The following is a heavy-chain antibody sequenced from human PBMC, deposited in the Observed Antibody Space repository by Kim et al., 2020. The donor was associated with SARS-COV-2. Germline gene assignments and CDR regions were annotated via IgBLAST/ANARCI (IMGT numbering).Heavy chain of an antibody. D-gene: IGHD3-10*01. V-gene: IGHV3-21*01. CDR3: ARVWEYGSGSYFSLY. J-gene: IGHJ4*02. Sequence: DSVKGRFTISRDNAKNSLYLQMNSLRAEDTAVYYCARVWEYGSGSYFSLYWGQGTLVTVSS.